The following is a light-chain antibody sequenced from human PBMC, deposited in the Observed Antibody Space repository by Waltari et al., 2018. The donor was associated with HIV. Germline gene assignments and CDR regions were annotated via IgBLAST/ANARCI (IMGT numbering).Light chain of an antibody. V-gene: IGLV1-47*01. J-gene: IGLJ1*01. Sequence: QSVLTQPPSASGTPGQTVTISCSGGSSNIGNDNVYWYQQLPGMTPKLLIYKNYVRPSVVPDRFAGSKSGTSASLAISGLRYEDEADYYCVGWDSSLSAYVFGAGTKVTVL. CDR3: VGWDSSLSAYV. CDR1: SSNIGNDN. CDR2: KNY.